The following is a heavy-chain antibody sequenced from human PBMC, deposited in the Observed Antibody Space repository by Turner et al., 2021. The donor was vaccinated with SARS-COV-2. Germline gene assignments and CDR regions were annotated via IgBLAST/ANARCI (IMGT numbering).Heavy chain of an antibody. CDR1: CYSFTSYW. J-gene: IGHJ4*02. Sequence: EVQQVQSGAEVTEHGVSLTVCCKGPCYSFTSYWFGWLRQLPGKGLEARVTIYPGESDTGYSPTFQGQITSSADKSIRTAYLQWRSLKASDAAMYYCARRYYDSSGYDYWGQGTLVTVSS. D-gene: IGHD3-22*01. CDR2: IYPGESDT. CDR3: ARRYYDSSGYDY. V-gene: IGHV5-51*01.